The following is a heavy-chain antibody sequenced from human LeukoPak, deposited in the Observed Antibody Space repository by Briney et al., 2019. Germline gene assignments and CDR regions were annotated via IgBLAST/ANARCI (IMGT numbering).Heavy chain of an antibody. CDR2: VYYSGST. V-gene: IGHV4-39*02. J-gene: IGHJ3*01. CDR3: ARLGTADDAFDL. CDR1: YGSISSNSYY. Sequence: SETLSLTCAVSYGSISSNSYYWGWIRQPPGKGLEWIGSVYYSGSTYYKPSPKSRVTISVDTSKNHFSLKLTSVTAADTAVYYCARLGTADDAFDLWGQGTMVTVSS.